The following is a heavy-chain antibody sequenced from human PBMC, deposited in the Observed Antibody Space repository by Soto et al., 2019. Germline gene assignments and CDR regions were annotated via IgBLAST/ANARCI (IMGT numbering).Heavy chain of an antibody. D-gene: IGHD6-6*01. Sequence: PSETLSLTCTVSGGSISPYYWSWIRQPPGKGLEWIGYVYYSGNTNYNPSLESRVTISVDTSRNRFSLNLTSATAADTAVYYCARKGVAASYPHYYMDVWGTGTAVNVSS. J-gene: IGHJ6*03. CDR3: ARKGVAASYPHYYMDV. V-gene: IGHV4-59*01. CDR1: GGSISPYY. CDR2: VYYSGNT.